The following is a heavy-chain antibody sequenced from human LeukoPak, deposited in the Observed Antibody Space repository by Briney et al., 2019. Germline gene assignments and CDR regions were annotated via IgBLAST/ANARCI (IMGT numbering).Heavy chain of an antibody. J-gene: IGHJ5*02. CDR2: IYYSGST. CDR3: ARVMAGQWLVEWFDP. Sequence: SETLSLTCTVSGGSISSYYWSWIRQPPGKGLEWIGYIYYSGSTNYNPSLKSRVTISVDTSKNQFSLKLSSVTAADTAVYYCARVMAGQWLVEWFDPWGQGTLVTVSS. D-gene: IGHD6-19*01. CDR1: GGSISSYY. V-gene: IGHV4-59*01.